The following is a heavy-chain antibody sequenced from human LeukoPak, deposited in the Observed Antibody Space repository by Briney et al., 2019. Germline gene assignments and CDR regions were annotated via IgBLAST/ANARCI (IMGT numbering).Heavy chain of an antibody. CDR2: IIPILGIA. V-gene: IGHV1-69*04. CDR1: GGTFSSYT. CDR3: ARDGDMDYGGNSDH. Sequence: SVKVSCKASGGTFSSYTISWVRQAPGQGLEWMGRIIPILGIANYAQKFQGRVTITADKSTSTAYTELSSLRSEDTAVYYCARDGDMDYGGNSDHWGQGTLVTVSS. J-gene: IGHJ5*02. D-gene: IGHD4-23*01.